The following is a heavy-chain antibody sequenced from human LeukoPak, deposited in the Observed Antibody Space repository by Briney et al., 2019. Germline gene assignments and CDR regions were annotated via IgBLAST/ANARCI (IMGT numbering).Heavy chain of an antibody. J-gene: IGHJ3*01. D-gene: IGHD1-26*01. CDR3: ARVLRSGGGGSV. V-gene: IGHV1-2*02. CDR2: INANNGGT. Sequence: ASVKVSCKASGYTFTGYYIHWVRQAPGQGLEWMGWINANNGGTNYAQKFQGRVTMTRDTSISTAYMELSRLRSDDTAVYYCARVLRSGGGGSVWGQGTMVTVSS. CDR1: GYTFTGYY.